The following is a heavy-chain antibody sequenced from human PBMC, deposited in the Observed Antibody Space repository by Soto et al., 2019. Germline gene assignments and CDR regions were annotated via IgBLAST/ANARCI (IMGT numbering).Heavy chain of an antibody. CDR3: TKEGSPPFFQH. D-gene: IGHD3-10*01. CDR1: GFTFSNYA. J-gene: IGHJ4*02. Sequence: GGSLRLSCAASGFTFSNYAISWVRQAPGKGPEWVSAISGSGDMTYYVESVKGRFTISRDNSKDTVSLQMNSLRADDTAVYYCTKEGSPPFFQHWGQGTLVTVSS. V-gene: IGHV3-23*01. CDR2: ISGSGDMT.